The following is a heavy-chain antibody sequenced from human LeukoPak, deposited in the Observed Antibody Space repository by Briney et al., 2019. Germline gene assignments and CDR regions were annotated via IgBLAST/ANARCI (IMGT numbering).Heavy chain of an antibody. CDR2: ISYDGSNK. J-gene: IGHJ4*02. CDR1: GFTFSSYA. V-gene: IGHV3-30-3*01. CDR3: ARVRYPGIAVAGTQFDY. D-gene: IGHD6-19*01. Sequence: GGSLRLSCAASGFTFSSYAMHWVRQAPGKGLEWVAVISYDGSNKYYADSVKGRFTISRDNSKNTLYLQMNSLRAEDTAVYYCARVRYPGIAVAGTQFDYWGQGTLVTFSS.